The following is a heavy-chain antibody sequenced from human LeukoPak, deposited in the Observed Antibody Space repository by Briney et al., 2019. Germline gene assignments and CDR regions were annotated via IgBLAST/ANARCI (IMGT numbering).Heavy chain of an antibody. D-gene: IGHD3-22*01. CDR1: GFTFSSYA. V-gene: IGHV3-23*01. CDR2: ISGSGGST. CDR3: AITWMYYYDSSGPPAHFDY. J-gene: IGHJ4*02. Sequence: GGSLRLSCAASGFTFSSYAMSWVRQAPGKGLEWVSAISGSGGSTYYADSVKGRFTISRDNSKNRLYLQMNSLRAEDTAVYYCAITWMYYYDSSGPPAHFDYWGQGTLVTVSS.